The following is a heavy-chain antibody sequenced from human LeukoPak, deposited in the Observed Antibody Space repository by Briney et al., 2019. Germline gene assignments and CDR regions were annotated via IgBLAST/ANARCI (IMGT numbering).Heavy chain of an antibody. D-gene: IGHD3-22*01. Sequence: PGGSLRLSCVGSGFSLSEYGIHWVRQAPDKGLEWVAVVSYDGGHKYYADSVKGRFTISRDTSSDTVSLQMNSLRVEDTAVYYCARDRINMMVLGHDSGLDFWGQGTLVTVSS. J-gene: IGHJ4*02. CDR3: ARDRINMMVLGHDSGLDF. CDR2: VSYDGGHK. CDR1: GFSLSEYG. V-gene: IGHV3-30*03.